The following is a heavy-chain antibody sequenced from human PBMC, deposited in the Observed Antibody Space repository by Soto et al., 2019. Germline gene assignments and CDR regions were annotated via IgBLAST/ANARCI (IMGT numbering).Heavy chain of an antibody. CDR3: TKEKSPMDSGYDAFDI. CDR1: GFTFSSYG. J-gene: IGHJ3*02. V-gene: IGHV3-33*06. CDR2: IWYDGSNK. D-gene: IGHD5-12*01. Sequence: GGSLRLSCAASGFTFSSYGMHWVRQAPGKGLEWVAVIWYDGSNKYYADSVKGRFTISRDNSDKSLYLQMNSLRAEDTAIYYCTKEKSPMDSGYDAFDIWGRGTMVTVSS.